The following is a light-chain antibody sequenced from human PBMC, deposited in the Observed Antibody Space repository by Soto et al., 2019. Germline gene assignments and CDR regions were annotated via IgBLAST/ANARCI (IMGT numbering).Light chain of an antibody. CDR3: CSYAGRYTYV. J-gene: IGLJ1*01. V-gene: IGLV2-11*01. CDR1: SSDVGGYNY. CDR2: DVS. Sequence: QSALTQPRSVSGSPGQSVTISCTGASSDVGGYNYVSWYQQHPGKAARLMIYDVSKRPSGVPDRFSGSKSGNTASLTISGLQTEDEADYYCCSYAGRYTYVFGTGTKLTVL.